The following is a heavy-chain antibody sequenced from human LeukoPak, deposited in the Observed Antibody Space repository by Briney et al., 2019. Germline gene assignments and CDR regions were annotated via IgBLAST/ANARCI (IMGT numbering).Heavy chain of an antibody. CDR1: GYTFTDYY. V-gene: IGHV1-2*02. CDR2: INPKSGGT. Sequence: ASVKVSCKTSGYTFTDYYMHWVRQAPGQGLEWMGWINPKSGGTNYAQNFQGRATMTRDTSISTAYMELSRRRSDDTAVYFCARGGGTNFGVITDWGQGTLVTVS. J-gene: IGHJ4*02. CDR3: ARGGGTNFGVITD. D-gene: IGHD3-3*01.